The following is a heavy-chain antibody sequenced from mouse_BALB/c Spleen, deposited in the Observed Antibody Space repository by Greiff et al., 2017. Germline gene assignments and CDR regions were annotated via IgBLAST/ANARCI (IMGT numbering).Heavy chain of an antibody. Sequence: EVHLVESGGGLVKPGGSLKLSCAASGFTFSSYAMSWVRQSPEKRLEWVAEISSGGSYTYYPDTVTGRFTISRDNAKNTLYLEMSSLRSEDTAMYYCARDNTGTNAMDYWGEGTSVTVSS. J-gene: IGHJ4*01. CDR3: ARDNTGTNAMDY. CDR2: ISSGGSYT. CDR1: GFTFSSYA. D-gene: IGHD4-1*01. V-gene: IGHV5-9-4*01.